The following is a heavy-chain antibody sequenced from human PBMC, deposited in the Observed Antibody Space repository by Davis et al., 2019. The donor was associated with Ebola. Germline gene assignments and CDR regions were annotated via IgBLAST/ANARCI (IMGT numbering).Heavy chain of an antibody. CDR3: ARQSSSSWGDY. V-gene: IGHV4-39*01. J-gene: IGHJ4*02. D-gene: IGHD6-6*01. Sequence: SETLSPTCTVSGGSIRSSSHYWGWIRQPPGKGLEWMGSIFRTGATSYNPSLKSRVTLSVDTSKNHFSLKLSSVTAADTAVYYCARQSSSSWGDYWGQGTLVTVSS. CDR1: GGSIRSSSHY. CDR2: IFRTGAT.